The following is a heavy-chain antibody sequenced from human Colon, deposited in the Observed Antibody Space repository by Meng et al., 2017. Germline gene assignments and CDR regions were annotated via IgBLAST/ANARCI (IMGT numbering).Heavy chain of an antibody. V-gene: IGHV4-4*02. D-gene: IGHD4-17*01. J-gene: IGHJ4*01. CDR2: IYHRGST. Sequence: QVQLQESGPGLVKPSGTLTLTCGVSGDSISSSSWWSWVRQSPGKGLEWIGEIYHRGSTKYNPSLKSRVVMSIDKSKNEFSLSLTSVAAADTATYYCARDKGGDLSFDDWGHGTLVTVSS. CDR3: ARDKGGDLSFDD. CDR1: GDSISSSSW.